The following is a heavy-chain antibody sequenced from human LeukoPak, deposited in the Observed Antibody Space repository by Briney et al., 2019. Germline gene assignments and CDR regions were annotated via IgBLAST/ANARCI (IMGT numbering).Heavy chain of an antibody. CDR1: GYTLTELS. CDR2: FDPEDGET. Sequence: ASVKVSCKVSGYTLTELSMHWVRQAPGKGLEWMGGFDPEDGETIYAQKFQGRVTMTEDTSTDTAYMELSSLRSEDTAVYYCATLHCSSTSCYTGDYYYYGMDVWGQGTTVTVSS. D-gene: IGHD2-2*02. V-gene: IGHV1-24*01. J-gene: IGHJ6*02. CDR3: ATLHCSSTSCYTGDYYYYGMDV.